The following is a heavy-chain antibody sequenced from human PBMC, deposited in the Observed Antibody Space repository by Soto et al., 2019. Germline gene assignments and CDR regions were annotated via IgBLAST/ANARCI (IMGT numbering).Heavy chain of an antibody. J-gene: IGHJ5*02. D-gene: IGHD3-10*01. Sequence: SETLSLTCTVSGGSISSSDSYWGWIRRPPGKGLEWVGTIDYSGGTTYNPSLESRVTISVDTSKNQFSLRLSFVTAADTAVYYCARRTPLYASESSRFDPWGQGAMVTVS. V-gene: IGHV4-39*01. CDR2: IDYSGGT. CDR3: ARRTPLYASESSRFDP. CDR1: GGSISSSDSY.